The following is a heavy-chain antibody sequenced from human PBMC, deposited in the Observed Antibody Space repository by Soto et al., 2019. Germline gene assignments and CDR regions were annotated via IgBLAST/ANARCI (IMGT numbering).Heavy chain of an antibody. V-gene: IGHV4-39*01. Sequence: SETLSLTXTVSGGSIDTYTYHWGWIRQPPGKGLEWVANIYDSGNTYNNPSLKSRVTISVDTSKNQFSLKLTSVTAADTAIYYCARSYCRSSICYNWFDPWGHGILVTGS. D-gene: IGHD2-2*01. CDR2: IYDSGNT. J-gene: IGHJ5*02. CDR1: GGSIDTYTYH. CDR3: ARSYCRSSICYNWFDP.